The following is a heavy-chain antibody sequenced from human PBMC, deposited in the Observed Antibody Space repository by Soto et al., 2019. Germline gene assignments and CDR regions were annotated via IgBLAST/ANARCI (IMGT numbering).Heavy chain of an antibody. CDR2: IYHSGST. D-gene: IGHD2-15*01. J-gene: IGHJ4*02. V-gene: IGHV4-30-2*01. CDR1: GCSISRGGYS. Sequence: SETLSLTCAVSGCSISRGGYSWSWIRQPPGKGLEWIGYIYHSGSTYYNPSLKSRVTISVDRSKNQFSLKLSSVTAADTAVYYCARGHVVAAQHWGQGTLVTVSS. CDR3: ARGHVVAAQH.